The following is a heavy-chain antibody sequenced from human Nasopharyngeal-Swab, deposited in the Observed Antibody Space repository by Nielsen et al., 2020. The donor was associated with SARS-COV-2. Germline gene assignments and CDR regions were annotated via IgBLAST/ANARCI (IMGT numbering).Heavy chain of an antibody. CDR2: FDPEDDET. V-gene: IGHV1-24*01. J-gene: IGHJ6*03. CDR3: ATIEISGKGAYYYYMDV. D-gene: IGHD3-10*01. Sequence: WGRQASGQGLEWMGGFDPEDDETIYAQKLQGRVTMTEDTSTDTAYMELSSLRSEDTAVYYCATIEISGKGAYYYYMDVWGKGTTVTVSS.